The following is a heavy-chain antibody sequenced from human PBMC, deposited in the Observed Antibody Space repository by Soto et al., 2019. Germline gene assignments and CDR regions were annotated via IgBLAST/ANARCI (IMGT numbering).Heavy chain of an antibody. V-gene: IGHV3-72*01. J-gene: IGHJ3*02. CDR2: TRNKANSYTT. D-gene: IGHD3-3*01. CDR3: ARSGYDFWSGYLRDAFDI. CDR1: GFTFSDHY. Sequence: GGSLRLSCAASGFTFSDHYMDWVRQAPGKGLEWVGRTRNKANSYTTEYAASVKGRFTISRDDSKNSLYLQMNSLKTEDTAVYYCARSGYDFWSGYLRDAFDIWGQGTMVTVSS.